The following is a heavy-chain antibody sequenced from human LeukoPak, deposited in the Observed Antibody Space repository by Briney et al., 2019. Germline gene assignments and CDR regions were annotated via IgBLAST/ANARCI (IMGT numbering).Heavy chain of an antibody. J-gene: IGHJ5*02. CDR1: GGSISSGDYY. V-gene: IGHV4-30-4*01. Sequence: SQTLSLTCTGSGGSISSGDYYWSWIRQPPGKGLEWIGYIYYSGSTYYNPSLKSRVTISVDTSKNQFSLNLSSVTAADTAVYYCARGCREYDFWSGYSNWFDPWGQGTLVTVSS. D-gene: IGHD3-3*01. CDR2: IYYSGST. CDR3: ARGCREYDFWSGYSNWFDP.